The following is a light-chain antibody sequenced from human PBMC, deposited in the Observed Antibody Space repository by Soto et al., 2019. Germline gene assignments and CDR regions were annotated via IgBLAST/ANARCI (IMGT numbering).Light chain of an antibody. J-gene: IGKJ4*01. CDR3: QKSNSAPFT. V-gene: IGKV1-27*01. Sequence: DIQMTQSPSSLSASVGDRVTITCRASQGITNYLAWYQQKPGKVPKLLIYAASTLRSGVPSRFSGSGSGTDFTLTISSLQPEDVATYYCQKSNSAPFTFGGGTKVEIK. CDR2: AAS. CDR1: QGITNY.